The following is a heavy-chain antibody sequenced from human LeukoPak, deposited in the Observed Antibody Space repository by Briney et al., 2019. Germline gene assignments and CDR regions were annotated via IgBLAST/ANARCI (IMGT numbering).Heavy chain of an antibody. CDR3: ARAYDYVWGSYRPFDY. Sequence: GGSLRLSCAASGFTFSSHAMHWVRQAPGKGLEWVAVISYDGSNKYYADSVKGRFTISRDNSKNTLYLQMNSLRAEDTAVYYCARAYDYVWGSYRPFDYWGQGTLVTVSS. CDR1: GFTFSSHA. J-gene: IGHJ4*02. D-gene: IGHD3-16*02. V-gene: IGHV3-30*04. CDR2: ISYDGSNK.